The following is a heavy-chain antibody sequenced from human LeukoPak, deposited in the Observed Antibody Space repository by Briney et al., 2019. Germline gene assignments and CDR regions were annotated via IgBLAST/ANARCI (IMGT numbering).Heavy chain of an antibody. CDR2: IYTSGST. V-gene: IGHV4-4*07. CDR3: ARADYSSTWSHDYYYMDV. CDR1: GGSISSYY. D-gene: IGHD6-13*01. J-gene: IGHJ6*03. Sequence: SETLSLTCTVSGGSISSYYWSWIRQPAGKGLEWIGRIYTSGSTYYNPSLKSRVTISVGTSKNQFSLKLSSVTAADTAVYYCARADYSSTWSHDYYYMDVWGKGTTVTVSS.